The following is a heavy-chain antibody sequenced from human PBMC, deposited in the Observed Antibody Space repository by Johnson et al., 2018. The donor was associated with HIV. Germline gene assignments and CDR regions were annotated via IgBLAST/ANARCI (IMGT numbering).Heavy chain of an antibody. CDR2: IAFDGSNK. CDR3: ASGITIFGVVTSGHAFDL. CDR1: GFTLSSYA. J-gene: IGHJ3*01. V-gene: IGHV3-30*04. D-gene: IGHD3-3*01. Sequence: QVQLVESGGGVVQPGRSLRLSCVASGFTLSSYAMHWVRQAPGKGLEWVGVIAFDGSNKYYADSVKGRFTISRDNSKKTLSMQMNSLRVADTAVYYCASGITIFGVVTSGHAFDLWGQGTRVTVSS.